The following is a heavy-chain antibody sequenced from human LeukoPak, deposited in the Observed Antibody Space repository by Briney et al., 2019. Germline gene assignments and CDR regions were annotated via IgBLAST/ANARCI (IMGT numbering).Heavy chain of an antibody. J-gene: IGHJ6*03. CDR3: ARSAGVVVVPAARADMDV. CDR1: GYTFTGYY. Sequence: GASVKVSCKASGYTFTGYYMHWVRRAPGQGLEWMGWINPNSGGTNYAQKFQGRVTMTRDTSISTAYMELSRLRSDDTAVYYCARSAGVVVVPAARADMDVWGKGTTVTVSS. CDR2: INPNSGGT. V-gene: IGHV1-2*02. D-gene: IGHD2-2*01.